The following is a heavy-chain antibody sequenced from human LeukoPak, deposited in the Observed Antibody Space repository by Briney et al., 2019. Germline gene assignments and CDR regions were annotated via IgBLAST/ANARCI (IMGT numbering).Heavy chain of an antibody. V-gene: IGHV3-48*03. CDR3: ARDTLEYSSSPGAFDI. D-gene: IGHD6-6*01. CDR2: ISSSGSTI. J-gene: IGHJ3*02. Sequence: GGSLRLSCAASGFTFSSYEMNWVRQAPGKGLEWVPYISSSGSTIYYADSVKGRFTISRDNAKNSLYLQMNSLRAEDTAVYYCARDTLEYSSSPGAFDIWGQGTMVTVSS. CDR1: GFTFSSYE.